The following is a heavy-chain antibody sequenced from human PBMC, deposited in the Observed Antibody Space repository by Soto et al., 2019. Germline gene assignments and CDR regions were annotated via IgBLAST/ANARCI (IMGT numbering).Heavy chain of an antibody. CDR1: GGTFSSYA. J-gene: IGHJ4*02. D-gene: IGHD3-10*01. CDR2: IIPIFGTA. CDR3: AREGGAGG. Sequence: QVQLVQSGAEVKKPGSSVKVSCKASGGTFSSYAISWVRQAPGQGLEWMGGIIPIFGTANYAQKFQGRVRIPADESTSTAYMGRRGGRSEDRAVFSCAREGGAGGWGQGTLVTVSS. V-gene: IGHV1-69*12.